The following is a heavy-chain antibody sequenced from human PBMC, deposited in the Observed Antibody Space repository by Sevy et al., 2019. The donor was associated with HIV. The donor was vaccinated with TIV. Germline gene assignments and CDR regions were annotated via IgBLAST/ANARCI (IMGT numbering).Heavy chain of an antibody. D-gene: IGHD6-19*01. CDR2: ISTSGSTI. CDR3: ARGSVPDY. V-gene: IGHV3-48*01. J-gene: IGHJ4*02. CDR1: GFTFSSYN. Sequence: GGSLRLSCAASGFTFSSYNMNWVRHAPGKGLEWVAYISTSGSTIDYEDSVKCRFTFSSDSAKNSLYLQMNSLRAENTAVYYCARGSVPDYWGQGTLATVSS.